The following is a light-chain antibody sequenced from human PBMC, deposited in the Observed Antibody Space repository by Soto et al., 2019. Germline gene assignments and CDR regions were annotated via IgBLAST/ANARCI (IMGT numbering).Light chain of an antibody. Sequence: DIQMTQSPSSLSASVGDRITITCRASQGIRNYLAWYQQKPGKVPKLLIYAASTLESGVPLRFSGSGSGTDFTLTISSVQPEDVATYYCQKYNSSPFSFGPGTIVDV. V-gene: IGKV1-27*01. J-gene: IGKJ3*01. CDR2: AAS. CDR1: QGIRNY. CDR3: QKYNSSPFS.